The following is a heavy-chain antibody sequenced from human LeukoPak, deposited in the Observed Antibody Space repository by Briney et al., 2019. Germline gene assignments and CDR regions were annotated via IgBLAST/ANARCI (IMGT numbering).Heavy chain of an antibody. J-gene: IGHJ4*02. CDR1: GFTFSSYT. V-gene: IGHV3-48*02. Sequence: QPGGSLRLSCAASGFTFSSYTMNWVRQAPGKGLEWVSYISTSTTIYYTDSVKGRFTISRDNAKSSLYLQMNSLRDEDTAVYYCARGYSYGPVYYFDYWGQGTLVTASS. CDR2: ISTSTTI. CDR3: ARGYSYGPVYYFDY. D-gene: IGHD5-18*01.